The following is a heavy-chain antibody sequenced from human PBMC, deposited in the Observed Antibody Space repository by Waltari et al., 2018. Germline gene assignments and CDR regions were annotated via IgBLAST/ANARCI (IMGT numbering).Heavy chain of an antibody. Sequence: QVQLVQSGAEVKKPGASVRVSCKASGYTFRSFDISWVRQAPGQGLEWVGWVNPVSGNSNAGRGFRGRVAMTTDSSVNTAHLELNSLTSEDTAVYYCARAIRNELISDFWGQGTLVAVSS. J-gene: IGHJ4*02. V-gene: IGHV1-8*02. D-gene: IGHD1-1*01. CDR1: GYTFRSFD. CDR3: ARAIRNELISDF. CDR2: VNPVSGNS.